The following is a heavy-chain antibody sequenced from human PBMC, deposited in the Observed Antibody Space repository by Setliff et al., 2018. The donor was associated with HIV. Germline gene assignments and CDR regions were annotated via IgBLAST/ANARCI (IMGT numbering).Heavy chain of an antibody. Sequence: SETLSLTCTVSGGSISSGSFYWSWIRQPAGKGLEWIGHIYTSGSTNYNPSLKSRVTFSVDTSQNQFSLILRSVTAADTAVYYCARGGGYYAPLVYWGQGTTVTVSS. CDR3: ARGGGYYAPLVY. CDR2: IYTSGST. CDR1: GGSISSGSFY. V-gene: IGHV4-61*09. J-gene: IGHJ6*02. D-gene: IGHD3-22*01.